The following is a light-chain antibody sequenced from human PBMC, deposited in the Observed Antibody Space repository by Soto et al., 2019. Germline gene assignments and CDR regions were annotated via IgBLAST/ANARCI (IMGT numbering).Light chain of an antibody. CDR1: SSDVGSYNR. V-gene: IGLV2-18*01. J-gene: IGLJ2*01. CDR2: EVS. Sequence: QSVLTQPPSVSGSPGQSVTISCTGTSSDVGSYNRVSWYQQPPGTAPKLMIYEVSNRPSGVPDRFSGSKSGNTASLTISGLQAEDEGDYYCSLYTSSSTLVFGGGTKLTVL. CDR3: SLYTSSSTLV.